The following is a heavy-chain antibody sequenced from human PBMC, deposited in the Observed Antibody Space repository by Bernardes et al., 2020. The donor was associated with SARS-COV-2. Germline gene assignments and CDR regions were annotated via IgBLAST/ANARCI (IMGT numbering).Heavy chain of an antibody. Sequence: SETLSLTCAVYGGSFSGFHWSWIRQPPGKGLEWIGEINHSGTTNYSPSLKSRVTISVDTSKNQFSLKLNSVTAADTAVYYCARGQVEITMMVVVFTGASFWFDRWGQGTLVTVSS. D-gene: IGHD3-22*01. CDR1: GGSFSGFH. J-gene: IGHJ5*02. CDR2: INHSGTT. V-gene: IGHV4-34*01. CDR3: ARGQVEITMMVVVFTGASFWFDR.